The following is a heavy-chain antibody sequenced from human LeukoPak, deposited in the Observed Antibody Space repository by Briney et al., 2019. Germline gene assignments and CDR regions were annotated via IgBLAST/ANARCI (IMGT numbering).Heavy chain of an antibody. Sequence: PSGTLSLTCAVSGGSISSSNWWSWVRQAPGKGLEWVAYIKKTGSETYYVDSVKGRFTITRDNTRNSLFLQMYSLRAEDTAVYFCAREDGYCSGGNCYSYFDSWGQGTLVTVSS. CDR2: IKKTGSET. CDR3: AREDGYCSGGNCYSYFDS. D-gene: IGHD2-15*01. J-gene: IGHJ4*02. CDR1: GGSISSSNW. V-gene: IGHV3-7*01.